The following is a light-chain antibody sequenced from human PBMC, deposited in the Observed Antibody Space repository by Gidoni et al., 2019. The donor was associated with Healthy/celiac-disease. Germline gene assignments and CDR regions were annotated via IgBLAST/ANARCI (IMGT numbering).Light chain of an antibody. J-gene: IGKJ4*01. CDR1: QSVLYSSNNKNY. CDR2: WAS. Sequence: DIVMTQSPDSLAASLGERATINSTSSQSVLYSSNNKNYLAWYQQKPGQPPKLLIYWASTRESGVPDRFSGSGSGTDFTLTISSLQAEDVAVYYCQQYYSTPLTFGGGTKVEIK. CDR3: QQYYSTPLT. V-gene: IGKV4-1*01.